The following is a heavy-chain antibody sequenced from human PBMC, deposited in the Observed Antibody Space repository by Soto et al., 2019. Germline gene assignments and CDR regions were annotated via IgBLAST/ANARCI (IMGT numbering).Heavy chain of an antibody. J-gene: IGHJ4*02. CDR3: ARLERDIVGAISGDFDY. CDR2: ISAYNGNT. CDR1: GYTRTSYG. Sequence: RASVKVSCKASGYTRTSYGISWVRQAPGQGLEWMGWISAYNGNTNYAQKLQGRVTMTTDTSTSTAYMELRSLTSDDTAVYDCARLERDIVGAISGDFDYWGRGTVVTV. V-gene: IGHV1-18*01. D-gene: IGHD5-12*01.